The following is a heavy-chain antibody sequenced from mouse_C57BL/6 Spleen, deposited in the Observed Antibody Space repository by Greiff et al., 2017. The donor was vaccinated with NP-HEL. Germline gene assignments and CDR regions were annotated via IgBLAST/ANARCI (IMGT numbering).Heavy chain of an antibody. CDR3: ARKGSPYWYFDV. V-gene: IGHV5-15*01. CDR1: GFTFSDYG. Sequence: EVKVVESGGGLVQPGGSLKLSCAASGFTFSDYGMAWVRQAPRKGPEWVAFISNLAYSIYYADTVTGRFTISRENAKNTLYLEMSSLRSEDTAMYYCARKGSPYWYFDVWGTGTTVTVSS. D-gene: IGHD1-1*02. J-gene: IGHJ1*03. CDR2: ISNLAYSI.